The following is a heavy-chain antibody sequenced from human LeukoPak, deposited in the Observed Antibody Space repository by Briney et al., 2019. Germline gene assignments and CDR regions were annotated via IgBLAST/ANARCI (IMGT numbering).Heavy chain of an antibody. V-gene: IGHV4-38-2*01. CDR1: GYSISSGYY. J-gene: IGHJ4*02. D-gene: IGHD1-1*01. Sequence: SETLSLTCAVSGYSISSGYYWGWIRQPPGKGLEWIGSIYHSGSTYYNPSLKSRITMLVDTSKNQFSLKLSSVTAADTAVYYCARILRTTRTPFDYWGQGTLVTVSS. CDR3: ARILRTTRTPFDY. CDR2: IYHSGST.